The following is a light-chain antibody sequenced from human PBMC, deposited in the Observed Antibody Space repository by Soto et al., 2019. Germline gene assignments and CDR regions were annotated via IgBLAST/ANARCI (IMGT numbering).Light chain of an antibody. CDR2: GAS. V-gene: IGKV3-15*01. Sequence: IVMTRSPATLSVSPGERATLSCRARQSVSSNLAWYQQKPGQAPRLLIYGASTRATGIPARFSGSGSGAELGVTGGRLQSEVSTIHSDKQYDNAWTLNQGPKVDI. CDR1: QSVSSN. CDR3: KQYDNAWT. J-gene: IGKJ1*01.